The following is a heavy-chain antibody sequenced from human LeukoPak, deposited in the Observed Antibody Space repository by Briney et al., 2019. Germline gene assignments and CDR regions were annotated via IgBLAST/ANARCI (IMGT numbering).Heavy chain of an antibody. CDR3: ARPSSIREMSIIPFDH. Sequence: GGSLRLSCSASGFTFSRYSMNWVRQAPGKGLEWVSYISRSCTTIYYADSVKGRFTISRDNAKNSLYLQVSSLRAEDTAVDYCARPSSIREMSIIPFDHWGQGTLVTVSS. J-gene: IGHJ4*02. D-gene: IGHD5-24*01. CDR1: GFTFSRYS. V-gene: IGHV3-48*04. CDR2: ISRSCTTI.